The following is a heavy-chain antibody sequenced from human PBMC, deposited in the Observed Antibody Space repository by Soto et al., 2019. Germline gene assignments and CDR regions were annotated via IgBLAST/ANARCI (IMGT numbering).Heavy chain of an antibody. CDR1: GYTFTSYG. D-gene: IGHD2-21*02. V-gene: IGHV1-18*01. CDR3: VREGDVPYYYYGMDV. CDR2: ISGYDGRT. Sequence: QVHLVQSGAEVKKPGASVKVSCKTSGYTFTSYGISWVRQAPGQGLEWLGWISGYDGRTNLAQKVQDRVTMTTDTSTSTVYMELRSPRSDDTAVYYCVREGDVPYYYYGMDVWGQGTTVTVSS. J-gene: IGHJ6*02.